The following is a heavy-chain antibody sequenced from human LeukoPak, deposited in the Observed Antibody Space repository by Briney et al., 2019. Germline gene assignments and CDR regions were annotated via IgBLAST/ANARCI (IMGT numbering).Heavy chain of an antibody. V-gene: IGHV3-30*18. J-gene: IGHJ6*03. CDR2: ISYDGSNK. CDR3: AKTLRVGYYYYYMDV. Sequence: GGSLRLSCAASGFTFSSYGMHWVRQAPGKGLKWVAVISYDGSNKYYADSVKGRSTISRDNSKNTLYLQMNSLRAEDTAVYYCAKTLRVGYYYYYMDVWGKGTTVTVSS. CDR1: GFTFSSYG. D-gene: IGHD1-26*01.